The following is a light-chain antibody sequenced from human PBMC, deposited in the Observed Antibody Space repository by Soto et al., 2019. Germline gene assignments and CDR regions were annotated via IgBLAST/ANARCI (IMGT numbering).Light chain of an antibody. CDR3: SSYGASTTL. J-gene: IGLJ2*01. Sequence: QSALTQPASVSGCPGQSITIPCTGTSNDIGVYNYVSWYQQHPGKAPKLLIFDVSYRPSGISDRFSGSKSGNTASLTISGLQLEDEADYYCSSYGASTTLFGGGTKLTVL. CDR2: DVS. CDR1: SNDIGVYNY. V-gene: IGLV2-14*03.